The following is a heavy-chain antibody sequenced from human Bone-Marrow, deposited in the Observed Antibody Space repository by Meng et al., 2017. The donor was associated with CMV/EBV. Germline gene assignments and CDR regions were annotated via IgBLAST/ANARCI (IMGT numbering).Heavy chain of an antibody. D-gene: IGHD2-21*01. J-gene: IGHJ4*02. CDR1: GYILRSFW. V-gene: IGHV3-74*01. CDR2: INSDGGTT. Sequence: LSCAASGYILRSFWMHWVRQAPGEGLVWVSHINSDGGTTNYADSVKGRFTISRDNARNSLFLQLNSLGAEDTAVYYCARGAPPYSCDYWGQGILVTVSS. CDR3: ARGAPPYSCDY.